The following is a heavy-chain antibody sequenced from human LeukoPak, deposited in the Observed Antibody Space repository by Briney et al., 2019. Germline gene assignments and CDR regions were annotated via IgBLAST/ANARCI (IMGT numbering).Heavy chain of an antibody. V-gene: IGHV5-51*01. CDR2: IYPGDSDT. Sequence: NRGESLKISCKGSGFDFNTYWVAWVRQMPGKGLEWMGIIYPGDSDTRYSPSFQGQVTISADKSISTAYLQWSSLKASDTAMYYCARLGAESGSYYALDQYYFDYWGQGTLVTVSS. CDR1: GFDFNTYW. D-gene: IGHD3-10*01. J-gene: IGHJ4*02. CDR3: ARLGAESGSYYALDQYYFDY.